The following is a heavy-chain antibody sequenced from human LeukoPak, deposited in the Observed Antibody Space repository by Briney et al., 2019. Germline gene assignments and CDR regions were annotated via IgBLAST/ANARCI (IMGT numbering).Heavy chain of an antibody. CDR3: ARDLGGYSGYDYFDY. J-gene: IGHJ4*02. D-gene: IGHD5-12*01. CDR1: GYTFTTYP. V-gene: IGHV1-3*01. Sequence: ASVEVSCKASGYTFTTYPIRWVRQAPGQSLEWMGWINGGNANTKYSQKFQERLTISRDISASTVYMELRSLRSEDTAVYYCARDLGGYSGYDYFDYWGQGNLVTVSS. CDR2: INGGNANT.